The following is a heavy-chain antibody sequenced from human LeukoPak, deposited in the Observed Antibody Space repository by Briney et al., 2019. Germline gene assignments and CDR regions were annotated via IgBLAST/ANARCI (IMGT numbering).Heavy chain of an antibody. CDR3: ARASYYDSSGYYYYFDY. CDR1: GGSISSYY. V-gene: IGHV4-59*12. D-gene: IGHD3-22*01. J-gene: IGHJ4*02. Sequence: SETLSLTCTVSGGSISSYYWSWIRQPPGKGLEWIGYIYYSGSTNYNPSLKSRVTISVDTSKNQFSLKLSSVTAADTAVYYCARASYYDSSGYYYYFDYWGQGTLVTVSS. CDR2: IYYSGST.